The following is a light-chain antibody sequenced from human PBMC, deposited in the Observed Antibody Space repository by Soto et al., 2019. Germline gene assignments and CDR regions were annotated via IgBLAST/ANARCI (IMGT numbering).Light chain of an antibody. J-gene: IGLJ2*01. CDR1: SSNIGNNY. CDR3: GTWDSRLSVV. V-gene: IGLV1-51*01. CDR2: DNN. Sequence: QSVLTQPPSVSAAPGQKVTISCSGSSSNIGNNYVSWYQQLPGTAPKLLIYDNNKRPSGIPDRFSGSKSGTSATLGITGLQTGDEADYYCGTWDSRLSVVFGGGTQLTVL.